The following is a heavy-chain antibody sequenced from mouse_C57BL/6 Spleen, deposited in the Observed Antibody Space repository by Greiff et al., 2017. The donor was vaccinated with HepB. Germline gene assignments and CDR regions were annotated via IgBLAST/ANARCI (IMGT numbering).Heavy chain of an antibody. J-gene: IGHJ4*01. Sequence: VKLQQSGAELVKPGASVKISCKASGYAFSSYWMNWVKQRPGKGLEWIGQIYPGDGDTNYNGKFKGKATLTADKSSSTAYMQLSSLTSEDSAVYFCARENWDGGAMDYWGQGTSVTVSS. CDR2: IYPGDGDT. D-gene: IGHD4-1*01. CDR1: GYAFSSYW. V-gene: IGHV1-80*01. CDR3: ARENWDGGAMDY.